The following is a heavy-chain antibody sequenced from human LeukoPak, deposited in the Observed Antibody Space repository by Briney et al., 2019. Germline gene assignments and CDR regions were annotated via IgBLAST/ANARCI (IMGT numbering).Heavy chain of an antibody. D-gene: IGHD6-6*01. Sequence: GGSLRLSCAASGFDFNYYVMTWVRQAPGKGLDWFSAITSADTTYYADSVKGRFTLSRDSSKSTVYLQMTSLTTADTAVYYCAKGSEAAPPYFLEYWGRGTLVTVSS. CDR1: GFDFNYYV. CDR3: AKGSEAAPPYFLEY. CDR2: ITSADTT. J-gene: IGHJ4*02. V-gene: IGHV3-23*01.